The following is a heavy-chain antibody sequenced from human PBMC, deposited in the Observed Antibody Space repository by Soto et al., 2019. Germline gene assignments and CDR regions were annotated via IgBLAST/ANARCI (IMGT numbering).Heavy chain of an antibody. Sequence: GSLRLSCAASGFTVSSNYMSWVRQAPGKGLEWVSVIYSGGSTYYADSVKGQFTISRDNSKNTLYLQMNSLRAEDTAVYYCATIINYYYYGMDVWGQGPTVTVSS. V-gene: IGHV3-53*01. CDR1: GFTVSSNY. CDR3: ATIINYYYYGMDV. CDR2: IYSGGST. J-gene: IGHJ6*02.